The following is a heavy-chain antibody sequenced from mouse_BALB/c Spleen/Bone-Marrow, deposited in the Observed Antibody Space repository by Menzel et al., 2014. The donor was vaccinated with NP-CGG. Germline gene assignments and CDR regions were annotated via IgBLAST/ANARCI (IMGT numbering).Heavy chain of an antibody. V-gene: IGHV1-87*01. D-gene: IGHD2-14*01. CDR2: IYPGDGDT. CDR3: ARRYRYPNAMDY. J-gene: IGHJ4*01. Sequence: QVQLQQSGAELARPGASVKLSCKTSGYTFTRYWMQWVKQRPGQGLEWVGAIYPGDGDTTYSQKFKGKATLTADKSSSTAYMQLTYLASEDSAVYYCARRYRYPNAMDYWGQGTSVTVSS. CDR1: GYTFTRYW.